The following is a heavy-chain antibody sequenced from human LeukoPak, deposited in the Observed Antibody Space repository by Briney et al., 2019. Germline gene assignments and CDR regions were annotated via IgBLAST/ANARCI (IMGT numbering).Heavy chain of an antibody. CDR1: GYTFTSYG. D-gene: IGHD3-10*01. J-gene: IGHJ4*02. Sequence: ASVKVSCKASGYTFTSYGISWVRQAPGQGLEWMGWISAYNGNTNYAQKFQGRVTMTRDTSISTAYMELSRLRSDDTAVYYCARDGPLWFGEFPTHDYWGQGTLVTVSS. CDR3: ARDGPLWFGEFPTHDY. CDR2: ISAYNGNT. V-gene: IGHV1-18*01.